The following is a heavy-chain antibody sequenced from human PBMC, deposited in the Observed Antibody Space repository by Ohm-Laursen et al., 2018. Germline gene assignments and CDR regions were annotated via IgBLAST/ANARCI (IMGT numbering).Heavy chain of an antibody. CDR2: IKEDGSQK. V-gene: IGHV3-7*01. D-gene: IGHD1-26*01. CDR3: ARDISPVIVGVAFDVFDI. Sequence: SLRLSCAASGFTFSSYWLTWVRQAPGKELEWEANIKEDGSQKNYVDSVKGRFTISRDNANNFLYLQMNSLRAEDTAVYYCARDISPVIVGVAFDVFDIWGQGTMVTVSS. J-gene: IGHJ3*02. CDR1: GFTFSSYW.